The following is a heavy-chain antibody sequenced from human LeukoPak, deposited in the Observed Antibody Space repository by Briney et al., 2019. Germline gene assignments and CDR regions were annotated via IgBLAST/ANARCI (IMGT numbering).Heavy chain of an antibody. Sequence: GGSLRLSCAASGFTFSWYSMNWVRQAPGKGLEWVSSISSSSSYIYYADSVKGRFTISRDNAKNSLYLQMNSLRAEDTAVYYCARGGSHDYGDYWGQGTLATVSS. V-gene: IGHV3-21*01. J-gene: IGHJ4*02. CDR3: ARGGSHDYGDY. CDR2: ISSSSSYI. CDR1: GFTFSWYS.